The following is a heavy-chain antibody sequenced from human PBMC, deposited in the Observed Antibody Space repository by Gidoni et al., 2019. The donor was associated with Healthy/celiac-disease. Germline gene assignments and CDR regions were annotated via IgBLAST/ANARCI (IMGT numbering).Heavy chain of an antibody. CDR2: IYWDDDK. Sequence: QITLKESGPTLVKPTQTLTLTCTFSGFSLSTSGVGVGWIRQPPGKALEWLALIYWDDDKRYSPSLKSRLTITKDTSKNQVVLTLTNMDPVDTATYYCAQVVVAAMGYYFDYWGQGTLVIVSS. CDR3: AQVVVAAMGYYFDY. D-gene: IGHD2-15*01. CDR1: GFSLSTSGVG. J-gene: IGHJ4*02. V-gene: IGHV2-5*02.